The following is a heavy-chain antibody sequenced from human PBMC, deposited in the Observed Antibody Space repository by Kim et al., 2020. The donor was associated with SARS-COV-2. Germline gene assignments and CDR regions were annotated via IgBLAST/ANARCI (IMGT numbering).Heavy chain of an antibody. J-gene: IGHJ4*02. CDR3: ARQGTTAAYFDY. V-gene: IGHV5-51*01. Sequence: YSPSFQGQVTISADKSISTAYLQWSSLKASDTAMYYCARQGTTAAYFDYWGQGTLVTVSS. D-gene: IGHD4-4*01.